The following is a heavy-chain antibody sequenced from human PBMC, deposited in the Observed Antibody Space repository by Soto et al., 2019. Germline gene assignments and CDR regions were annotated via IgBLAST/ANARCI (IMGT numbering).Heavy chain of an antibody. CDR1: GYTFTSYY. CDR2: INPSGGST. J-gene: IGHJ5*02. CDR3: ARGCELKIAAAGRSPAYNWFDP. V-gene: IGHV1-46*03. D-gene: IGHD6-13*01. Sequence: GASVKVSCKASGYTFTSYYMHWVRQAPGQGLEWMGIINPSGGSTSYAQKFQGRVTMTRDTSTSTVYMELSSLRSEDTAVYYCARGCELKIAAAGRSPAYNWFDPWGQGTLVTVS.